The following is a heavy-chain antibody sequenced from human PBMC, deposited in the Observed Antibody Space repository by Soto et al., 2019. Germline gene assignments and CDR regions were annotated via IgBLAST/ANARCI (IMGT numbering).Heavy chain of an antibody. CDR1: GYNVSNYW. Sequence: GESLKSSWKGSGYNVSNYWSAWVRQMPWKGMEWMGIIYPGDSDTRYSPSFQGQVTISADKSISTAYLQWRSLRASDTAMYYCARPRSGSYRLDYYGMDVWGQGTTVTVSS. CDR3: ARPRSGSYRLDYYGMDV. D-gene: IGHD3-10*01. V-gene: IGHV5-51*01. J-gene: IGHJ6*02. CDR2: IYPGDSDT.